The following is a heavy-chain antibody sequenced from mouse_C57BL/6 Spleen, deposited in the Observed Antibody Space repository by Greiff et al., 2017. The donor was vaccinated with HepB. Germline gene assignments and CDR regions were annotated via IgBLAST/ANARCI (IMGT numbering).Heavy chain of an antibody. D-gene: IGHD2-4*01. CDR3: AREDMITTEGTRAMDY. CDR2: INPSNGGT. V-gene: IGHV1-53*01. J-gene: IGHJ4*01. Sequence: QVQLKQPGTELVKPGASVKLSCKASGYTFTSYWMHWVKQRPGQGLEWIGNINPSNGGTNYNEKFKSKATLTVDKSSSTAYMQLSSLTSEDSAVYYCAREDMITTEGTRAMDYWGQGTSVTVSS. CDR1: GYTFTSYW.